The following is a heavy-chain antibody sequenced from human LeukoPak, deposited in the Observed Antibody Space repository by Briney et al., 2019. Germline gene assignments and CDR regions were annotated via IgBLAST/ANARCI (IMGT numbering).Heavy chain of an antibody. CDR3: ARAYNYGDAGLPRD. J-gene: IGHJ4*02. CDR1: GYTFTSYG. CDR2: ISTYSGNT. V-gene: IGHV1-18*01. Sequence: GASVKVSCKASGYTFTSYGISWVRQAPGQGLEWMGWISTYSGNTNYAQKLQGRVTVTTDTSTSTAYMEVRSLRADDTAVYYCARAYNYGDAGLPRDWGQGTLVTVSS. D-gene: IGHD4-17*01.